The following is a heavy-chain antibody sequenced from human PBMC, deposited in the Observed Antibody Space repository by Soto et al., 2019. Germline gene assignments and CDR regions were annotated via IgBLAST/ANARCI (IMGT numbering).Heavy chain of an antibody. J-gene: IGHJ6*02. V-gene: IGHV4-4*02. CDR1: GGSISSSNW. Sequence: SETLSLTCAVSGGSISSSNWWSWVRQPPGKGLEWIGEIYHSGSTNYNPSLKSRVTISVDKSKNQFSLKLSSVTAADTAVYYCARDLRYYDSSGYPPDYYYGMDVWGQGTTVTVSS. D-gene: IGHD3-22*01. CDR3: ARDLRYYDSSGYPPDYYYGMDV. CDR2: IYHSGST.